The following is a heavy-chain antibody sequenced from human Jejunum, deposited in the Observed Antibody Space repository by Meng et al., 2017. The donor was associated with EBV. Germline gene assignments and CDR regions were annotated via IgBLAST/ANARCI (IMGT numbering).Heavy chain of an antibody. CDR3: AHRLSGSTWDGGFFDY. J-gene: IGHJ4*02. CDR1: GFSLSTQGVG. V-gene: IGHV2-5*02. Sequence: QIPLKESGPTLEKSTENVTLTCTLSGFSLSTQGVGVGWIRQPPGKALEYLPLIYWDDDKGYSGSLKNRLAISMDTSKNQVVLTMTNMAPVDTATYYCAHRLSGSTWDGGFFDYWGQGILVTVAS. CDR2: IYWDDDK. D-gene: IGHD6-13*01.